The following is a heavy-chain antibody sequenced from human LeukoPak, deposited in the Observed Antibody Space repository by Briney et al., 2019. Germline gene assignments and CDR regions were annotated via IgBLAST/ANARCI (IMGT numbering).Heavy chain of an antibody. V-gene: IGHV1-46*01. D-gene: IGHD3-3*01. J-gene: IGHJ4*02. CDR2: INPSGGST. CDR1: GYTFTSYY. Sequence: GASVKVSCKASGYTFTSYYMHWVRPAPGQGLEWMGIINPSGGSTSYAQKFQGRVTMTRDTSTSTVYMELSSLRSEDTAVYYCARCHYDFWSGYYTGDFDYWGQGTLVTVSS. CDR3: ARCHYDFWSGYYTGDFDY.